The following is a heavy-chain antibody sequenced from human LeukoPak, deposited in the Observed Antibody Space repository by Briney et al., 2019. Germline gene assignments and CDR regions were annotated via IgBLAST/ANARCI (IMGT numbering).Heavy chain of an antibody. V-gene: IGHV3-9*01. CDR3: AKDRAQGVPFRVIDH. CDR2: VSWNSVTT. Sequence: GGSLRLSCAASGFAFDDYALHWVRQAPGKGLEWVSGVSWNSVTTGYGESVKGRFTISRDNAKNSLFLQMDSLRPEDTGFYYCAKDRAQGVPFRVIDHWGQGTLVTVSP. J-gene: IGHJ1*01. D-gene: IGHD2-21*01. CDR1: GFAFDDYA.